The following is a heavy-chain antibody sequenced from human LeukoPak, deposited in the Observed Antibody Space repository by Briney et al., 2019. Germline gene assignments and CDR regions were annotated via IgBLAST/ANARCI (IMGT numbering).Heavy chain of an antibody. CDR3: AKDWHILTGRNCFDP. V-gene: IGHV1-18*01. Sequence: ASVGVSCKASGYTFNNYGISWVRQAPGQGLEWMGWVTSYNGDTNYAQKFQGRVTMSTDTSTSTAYMELRSLRFDDTAIYYCAKDWHILTGRNCFDPWGQGTLVTVSS. CDR2: VTSYNGDT. D-gene: IGHD3-9*01. J-gene: IGHJ5*02. CDR1: GYTFNNYG.